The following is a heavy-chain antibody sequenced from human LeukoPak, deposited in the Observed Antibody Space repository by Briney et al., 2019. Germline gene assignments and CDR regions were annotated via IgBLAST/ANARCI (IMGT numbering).Heavy chain of an antibody. Sequence: ASVKVSCKASGYTFIGYYMHWVRQAPGQGLEWMGWVNPASGGTIYAQKFQDRVTMTRDTSISTAYMQLCELRSDDTAVYCAAQKDPRPFDYWGQGTLITVSS. CDR1: GYTFIGYY. CDR3: AQKDPRPFDY. D-gene: IGHD6-25*01. V-gene: IGHV1-2*02. CDR2: VNPASGGT. J-gene: IGHJ4*02.